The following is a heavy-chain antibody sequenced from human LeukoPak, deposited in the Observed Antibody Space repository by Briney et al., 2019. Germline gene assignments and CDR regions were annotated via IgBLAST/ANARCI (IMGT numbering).Heavy chain of an antibody. V-gene: IGHV3-21*01. CDR2: ISGGSSFT. Sequence: GGSLRLSCAASGFTFDDYAMHWVRQAPGKGLEWVSYISGGSSFTYYVDSVKGRFTTSRDNAKNSLYLQMNSLRAEDTAVYYCARDLGYSSGPNYWGQGTRVTVSS. D-gene: IGHD6-19*01. CDR1: GFTFDDYA. CDR3: ARDLGYSSGPNY. J-gene: IGHJ4*02.